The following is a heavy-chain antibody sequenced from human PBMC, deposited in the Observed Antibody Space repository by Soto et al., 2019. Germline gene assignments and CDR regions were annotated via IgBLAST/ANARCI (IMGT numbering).Heavy chain of an antibody. CDR1: GYAFNSYG. D-gene: IGHD3-10*01. J-gene: IGHJ4*02. Sequence: QVQLVQSGPEVKNPGASMRVSCVASGYAFNSYGVNWVRQAPGQGLEWMGWIAPHSGRTTYLPKFQGRVTMTADVSTNTAYIELRSLTSDDTGIYFCARAATGSYHSAYWGQGTVVTVSS. CDR2: IAPHSGRT. CDR3: ARAATGSYHSAY. V-gene: IGHV1-18*04.